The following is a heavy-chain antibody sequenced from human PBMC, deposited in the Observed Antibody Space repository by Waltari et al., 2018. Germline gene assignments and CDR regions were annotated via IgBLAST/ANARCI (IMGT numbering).Heavy chain of an antibody. CDR3: ARVGVVGSSSSPYYFDY. CDR2: INHSGST. J-gene: IGHJ4*02. Sequence: QVQLQQWGAGLLKPSETLSLTCAVYGGSFSGYYWSWIRQPPGKGLEWIGEINHSGSTNYNPSLKSRVTISVDTSKNQFSLKLSSVTAADTAVYYCARVGVVGSSSSPYYFDYWGQGTLVTVSS. D-gene: IGHD6-6*01. CDR1: GGSFSGYY. V-gene: IGHV4-34*01.